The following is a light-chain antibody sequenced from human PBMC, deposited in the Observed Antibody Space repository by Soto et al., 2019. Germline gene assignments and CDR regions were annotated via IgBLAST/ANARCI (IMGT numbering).Light chain of an antibody. Sequence: DLQMTQSPSSLSASGGDRVTITCRASQSISSYLNWYQQKPGKAPKLLIYAASSLQSGVPSRFSGGGSGTDCTLTISSLQPEDLATYYCQPSYRTLSTTFGQGTRLEIK. V-gene: IGKV1-39*01. CDR2: AAS. CDR1: QSISSY. J-gene: IGKJ5*01. CDR3: QPSYRTLSTT.